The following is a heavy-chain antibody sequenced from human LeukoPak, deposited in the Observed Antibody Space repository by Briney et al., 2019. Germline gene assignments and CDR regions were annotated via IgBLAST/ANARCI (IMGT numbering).Heavy chain of an antibody. Sequence: GGSLRLSCAASGFTFDDYGMSWVRQAPGKGLEGVSLISWDGGSTYYADSVKGRFTISRDNSKNSLYLQMNSLRAEDTALYYCAKPNSSGWYGGAFDIWGQGTMVTVSS. V-gene: IGHV3-43D*03. CDR2: ISWDGGST. CDR1: GFTFDDYG. CDR3: AKPNSSGWYGGAFDI. J-gene: IGHJ3*02. D-gene: IGHD6-19*01.